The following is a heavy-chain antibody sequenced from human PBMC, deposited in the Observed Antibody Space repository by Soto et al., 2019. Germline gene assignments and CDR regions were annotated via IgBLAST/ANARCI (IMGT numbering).Heavy chain of an antibody. CDR2: IWFDGSKE. CDR3: VAQGTYGSGSYPDV. J-gene: IGHJ6*02. V-gene: IGHV3-33*01. D-gene: IGHD3-10*01. CDR1: GFTFSSYG. Sequence: GGSLRLSCAASGFTFSSYGMHWIRQAPGKGLEWVAVIWFDGSKEYYIDSVKGRFTVSRDNPKNTLYLQMNSLRAEDTALYYCVAQGTYGSGSYPDVWGQGTTVTVSS.